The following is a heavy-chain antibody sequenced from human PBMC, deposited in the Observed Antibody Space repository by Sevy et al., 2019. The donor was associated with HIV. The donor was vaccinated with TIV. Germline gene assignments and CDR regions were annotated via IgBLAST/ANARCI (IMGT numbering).Heavy chain of an antibody. V-gene: IGHV3-30*18. CDR3: AKDFREGRYFDWLFNYYYGMDV. CDR1: GFTFSSYG. J-gene: IGHJ6*02. D-gene: IGHD3-9*01. CDR2: ISYDGSNK. Sequence: GGSLRLSCAASGFTFSSYGMHWVRQAPGKGLEWVAVISYDGSNKYYADSVKGRFTISRDNSKNTLYLQMNSLRAEETAVYYCAKDFREGRYFDWLFNYYYGMDVWGQGTTVTVSS.